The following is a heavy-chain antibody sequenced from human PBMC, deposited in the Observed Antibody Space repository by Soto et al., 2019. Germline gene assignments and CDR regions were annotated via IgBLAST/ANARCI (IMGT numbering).Heavy chain of an antibody. J-gene: IGHJ4*02. Sequence: EVQLVESGGGLVQPGGSLRLSCAASEFTVTSNYMSWVRQAPGKGLEWVSVIYSGGSTYYADCVKGRFTISRDNSKNTVYLQMNRLRAEDTAVYYCARATYCTGGNCLLDYWGQGTLVTVSS. V-gene: IGHV3-53*04. CDR1: EFTVTSNY. CDR3: ARATYCTGGNCLLDY. CDR2: IYSGGST. D-gene: IGHD2-15*01.